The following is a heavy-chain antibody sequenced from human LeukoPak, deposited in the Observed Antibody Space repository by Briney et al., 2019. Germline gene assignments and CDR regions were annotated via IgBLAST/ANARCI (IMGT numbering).Heavy chain of an antibody. CDR2: ISTSSSAI. CDR1: EFTFSKYT. J-gene: IGHJ4*02. V-gene: IGHV3-48*02. CDR3: ARDSSAGRFPFDY. Sequence: GGSLRLFCAASEFTFSKYTMNWVRQAPGQGLEWVSYISTSSSAIYYADSVKGRFTISRDNAKDSLSLQMTSLRDEDTAVYYCARDSSAGRFPFDYWGQGSRVTVSS. D-gene: IGHD6-13*01.